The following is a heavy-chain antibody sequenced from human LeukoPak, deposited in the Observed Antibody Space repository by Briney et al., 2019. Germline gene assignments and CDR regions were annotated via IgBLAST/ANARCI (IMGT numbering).Heavy chain of an antibody. D-gene: IGHD6-19*01. J-gene: IGHJ4*02. V-gene: IGHV1-69*04. CDR2: IIPILGIA. CDR1: GGTFNNYA. Sequence: SVKVSCKASGGTFNNYALNWVRQAPGQGLEWMGRIIPILGIANYAQKFQGRVTITADKSTSTAYMELSSLRSEDTAVYYCARDLSAVAGTGGYRGQGTLVTVSS. CDR3: ARDLSAVAGTGGY.